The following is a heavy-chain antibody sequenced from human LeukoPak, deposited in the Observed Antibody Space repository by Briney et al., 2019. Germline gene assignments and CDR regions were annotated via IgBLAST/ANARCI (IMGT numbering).Heavy chain of an antibody. CDR1: GFTFGDYA. CDR3: TRDYGSYYYDSSGYYFSDY. J-gene: IGHJ4*02. V-gene: IGHV3-49*03. D-gene: IGHD3-22*01. Sequence: PGGSLRLSCTACGFTFGDYAMSWFRQAPGKGLEWVGFIRSKAYGGTTEYAASVKGRFTISRDDSKSIAYLQMNSLKTEDTAVYYCTRDYGSYYYDSSGYYFSDYWGQGTLVTVSS. CDR2: IRSKAYGGTT.